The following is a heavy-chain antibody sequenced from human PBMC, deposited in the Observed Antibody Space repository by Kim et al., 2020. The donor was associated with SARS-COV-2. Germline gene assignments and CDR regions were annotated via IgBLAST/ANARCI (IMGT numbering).Heavy chain of an antibody. CDR1: GFTFRAYL. CDR3: AKSREPLVRISIFDY. D-gene: IGHD6-6*01. Sequence: GGSLRLSCAASGFTFRAYLMTWVRQAPGKGLEWVANIKPDGNEKYYVDSVKGRFTISRDNAKDSLYLQLNSLRAEDTAVYYCAKSREPLVRISIFDYWGQGTLVTVSS. J-gene: IGHJ4*02. CDR2: IKPDGNEK. V-gene: IGHV3-7*03.